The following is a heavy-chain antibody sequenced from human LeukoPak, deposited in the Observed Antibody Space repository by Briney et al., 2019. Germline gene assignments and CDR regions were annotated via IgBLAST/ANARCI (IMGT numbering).Heavy chain of an antibody. CDR2: ISAYNGNT. D-gene: IGHD1-1*01. V-gene: IGHV1-18*01. J-gene: IGHJ4*02. CDR3: ARGPAGTPPFDY. Sequence: APVKVSCKASGYTFTSYGIGWVRQAPGQGLEWMGWISAYNGNTNYAQKLQGRVTMTTDTSTSTAYMELRSLRSDDTAVYYCARGPAGTPPFDYWGQGTLVTVSS. CDR1: GYTFTSYG.